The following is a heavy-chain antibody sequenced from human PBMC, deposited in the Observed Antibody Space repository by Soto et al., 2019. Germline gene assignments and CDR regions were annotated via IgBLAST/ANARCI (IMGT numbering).Heavy chain of an antibody. D-gene: IGHD2-21*02. CDR3: ASQRYCDDDCYLFDY. Sequence: TLSLTCAVSGGSISSGCYSWSWIRQPPGKGLEWIGYIYHSGSTNYNPSLKSRMIILVDKSKNQFSLKMSSVTAADTAVYYCASQRYCDDDCYLFDYWGQGTLVTVSS. J-gene: IGHJ4*02. CDR1: GGSISSGCYS. V-gene: IGHV4-30-2*01. CDR2: IYHSGST.